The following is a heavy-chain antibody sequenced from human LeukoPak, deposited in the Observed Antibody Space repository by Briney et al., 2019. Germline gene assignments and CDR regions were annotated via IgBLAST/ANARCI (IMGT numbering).Heavy chain of an antibody. CDR2: INHSGST. D-gene: IGHD5-12*01. CDR3: ARPGGRGGYSGYGYWYFDL. J-gene: IGHJ2*01. CDR1: SGSFRGYY. Sequence: SETLSLTCAVYSGSFRGYYWSWIRQPPGKGLEWIGEINHSGSTNYNPSLKSRVTISVDTSKSQFSLKLSSVTAADTAVYYCARPGGRGGYSGYGYWYFDLWGRGTLVTVSS. V-gene: IGHV4-34*01.